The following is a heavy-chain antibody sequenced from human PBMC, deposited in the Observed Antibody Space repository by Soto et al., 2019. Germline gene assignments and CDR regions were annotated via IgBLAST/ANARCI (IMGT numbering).Heavy chain of an antibody. Sequence: VQLEQSGAEVKKPGSSVKVSCKASGGTLSDHGVAWLRQAPGQGLEWMGGTIPVFNTAKYAQKFQGRVTVTADKFTNIAYMELSSLRSEDTAFYCCARGDSGSWNYYTGSAAFDIWGQGTMVIVSS. CDR3: ARGDSGSWNYYTGSAAFDI. CDR1: GGTLSDHG. J-gene: IGHJ3*02. V-gene: IGHV1-69*06. CDR2: TIPVFNTA. D-gene: IGHD3-10*01.